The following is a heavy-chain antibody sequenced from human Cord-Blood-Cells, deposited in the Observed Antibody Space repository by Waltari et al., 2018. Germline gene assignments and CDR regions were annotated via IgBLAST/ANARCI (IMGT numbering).Heavy chain of an antibody. CDR3: ARVRGYSYGDLDY. CDR2: INHSGSH. Sequence: QVQLQQWGAGLLKPSETLSLTCAVYGGSFSGYSWSWIRQPPGKGLDWIGEINHSGSHNHNLSLKGRVTISVDTSKNQFSLKLGSVTAADTAVYYCARVRGYSYGDLDYWGQGTLVTVSS. V-gene: IGHV4-34*01. D-gene: IGHD5-18*01. J-gene: IGHJ4*02. CDR1: GGSFSGYS.